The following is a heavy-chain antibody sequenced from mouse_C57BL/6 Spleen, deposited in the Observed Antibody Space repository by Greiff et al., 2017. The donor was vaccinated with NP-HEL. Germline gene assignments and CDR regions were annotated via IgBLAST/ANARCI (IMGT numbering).Heavy chain of an antibody. D-gene: IGHD4-1*01. Sequence: VKLQESGAELVKPGASVKISCKASGYAFSSYWMNWVKQRPGKGLEWIGQIYPGDGDTNYNGKFKGKATLTADKSSSTAYMQLSSLTSEDSAVYFCARANWDVDYYAMDYWGQGTSVTVSS. CDR2: IYPGDGDT. J-gene: IGHJ4*01. CDR3: ARANWDVDYYAMDY. V-gene: IGHV1-80*01. CDR1: GYAFSSYW.